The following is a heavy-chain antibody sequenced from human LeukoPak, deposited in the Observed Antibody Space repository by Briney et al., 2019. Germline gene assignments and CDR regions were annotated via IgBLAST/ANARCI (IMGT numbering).Heavy chain of an antibody. CDR2: IDSIGDGT. CDR3: ARADCSSSSGYTVSY. V-gene: IGHV3-64*01. D-gene: IGHD2-2*02. Sequence: GGSLRLSCSASGFTFNTYAMQWVRQAPGKGLEYVSGIDSIGDGTYYANSVKGRFSISRDNSKNTVYLQMDSLRAEDMAVYYCARADCSSSSGYTVSYWGQGTLVTVSS. CDR1: GFTFNTYA. J-gene: IGHJ4*02.